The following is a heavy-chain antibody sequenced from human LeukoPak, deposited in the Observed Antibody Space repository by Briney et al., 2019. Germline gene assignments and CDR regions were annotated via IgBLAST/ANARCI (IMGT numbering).Heavy chain of an antibody. CDR3: ARDYHGMDV. V-gene: IGHV3-30*04. J-gene: IGHJ6*02. CDR1: GFTFSSYA. CDR2: ISYDGSNK. Sequence: GGSLRLSCAASGFTFSSYAMHWVRQAPGKGLEWVAVISYDGSNKYYADSVKGRFTISRDNSKNTLYLQMNSLRAEDTAVYYCARDYHGMDVWGQGTTVTVSS.